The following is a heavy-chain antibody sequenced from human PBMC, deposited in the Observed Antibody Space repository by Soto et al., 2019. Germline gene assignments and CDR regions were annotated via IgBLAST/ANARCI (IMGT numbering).Heavy chain of an antibody. CDR3: ARRYGDCFDY. D-gene: IGHD4-17*01. Sequence: QVQLQESGPGLVKPSETLCLTCTVSGGSISSYYWSWIRQPPGKGLEWIGYIYYSGSTNYNPSLKSRVTISVDTSKNQFSLKLSSVTAADTAVYYCARRYGDCFDYWGQGTLVTVSS. J-gene: IGHJ4*02. CDR1: GGSISSYY. CDR2: IYYSGST. V-gene: IGHV4-59*08.